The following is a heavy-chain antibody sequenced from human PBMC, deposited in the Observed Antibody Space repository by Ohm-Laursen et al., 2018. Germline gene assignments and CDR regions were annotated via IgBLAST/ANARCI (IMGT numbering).Heavy chain of an antibody. J-gene: IGHJ6*02. CDR2: ISYDGSNK. CDR1: GFTFSSYG. CDR3: TRGATLDV. V-gene: IGHV3-30*03. D-gene: IGHD5-12*01. Sequence: SLRLSCAASGFTFSSYGMHWVRQAPGKGLEWVAVISYDGSNKYYADSEKGRFTISRDNSKNTLYLQMNSLRAEDTAVYYCTRGATLDVWGQGTTVTVSS.